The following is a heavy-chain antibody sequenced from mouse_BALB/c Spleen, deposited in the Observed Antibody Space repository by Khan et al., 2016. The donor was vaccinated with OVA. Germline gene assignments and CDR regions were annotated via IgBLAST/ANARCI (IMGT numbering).Heavy chain of an antibody. Sequence: QVQLKESGPGLVAPSQSLSITCTVSGFSLTGYGVNWVRQPPGKGLEWLGMIWGDGSTDYNSALKSRLSTSKDNTKSQVILKMNSLQTEDTAMYSCARAYYGNYRGALDYWGQGTSVTVSS. J-gene: IGHJ4*01. CDR2: IWGDGST. D-gene: IGHD2-10*01. V-gene: IGHV2-6-7*01. CDR1: GFSLTGYG. CDR3: ARAYYGNYRGALDY.